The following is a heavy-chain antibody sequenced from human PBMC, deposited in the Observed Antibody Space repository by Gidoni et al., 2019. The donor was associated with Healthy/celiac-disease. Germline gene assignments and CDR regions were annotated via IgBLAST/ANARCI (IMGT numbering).Heavy chain of an antibody. J-gene: IGHJ6*02. CDR3: ARDLLYYYGSGMDYYGMDV. D-gene: IGHD3-10*01. Sequence: EVQLVESGGGLVKPGGSLRLSCAASGFTFSRYSMNWVRQAPGKGLELVSSISSSSSYIYYADSVKGRFTISRDNAKNSLYLQMNSLRAEDTAVYYCARDLLYYYGSGMDYYGMDVWGQGTTVTVSS. V-gene: IGHV3-21*01. CDR2: ISSSSSYI. CDR1: GFTFSRYS.